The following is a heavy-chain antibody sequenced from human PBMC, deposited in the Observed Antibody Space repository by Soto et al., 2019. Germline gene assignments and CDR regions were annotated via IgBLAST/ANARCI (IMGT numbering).Heavy chain of an antibody. CDR2: ISGSGGGT. CDR1: GFTFSSYA. V-gene: IGHV3-23*01. Sequence: EVQLLESGGGLVQPGGSLRLSCAASGFTFSSYAMSWVRQAPGKGLEWVSAISGSGGGTYYADSVKGRFTISRDNSKNTLYLQMNSLRAEDTAVYYCAKKFDFWSGPDYWGQGTLVTVSS. D-gene: IGHD3-3*01. J-gene: IGHJ4*02. CDR3: AKKFDFWSGPDY.